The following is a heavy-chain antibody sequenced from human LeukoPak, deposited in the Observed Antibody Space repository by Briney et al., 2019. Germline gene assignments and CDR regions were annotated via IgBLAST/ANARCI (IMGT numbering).Heavy chain of an antibody. J-gene: IGHJ3*02. D-gene: IGHD2-21*01. CDR3: AGGILCGGISIPGFDI. CDR2: MYTSGST. Sequence: PSETLSLTCTASGGSISSFYWSWIRQPAGKGLEWIGRMYTSGSTNYNPSLKSRVSMSVDTSKNQFSLRLTSVTAADTAVYYCAGGILCGGISIPGFDIWGQGTTVTVSS. V-gene: IGHV4-4*07. CDR1: GGSISSFY.